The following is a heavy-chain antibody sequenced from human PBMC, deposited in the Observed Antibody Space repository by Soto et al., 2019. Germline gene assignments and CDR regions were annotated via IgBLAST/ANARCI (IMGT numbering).Heavy chain of an antibody. CDR3: RPAAARRSELRFLEWLLDY. D-gene: IGHD3-3*01. Sequence: PGGSLRLSCAASGFTFSSYAMSWVRQAPGKGLEWVSAISGSGGSTYYADSVKGRFTISRDNSKNTLYLQMNSLRAEDTAVYYCRPAAARRSELRFLEWLLDYWGQGTLVTVSS. CDR2: ISGSGGST. J-gene: IGHJ4*02. CDR1: GFTFSSYA. V-gene: IGHV3-23*01.